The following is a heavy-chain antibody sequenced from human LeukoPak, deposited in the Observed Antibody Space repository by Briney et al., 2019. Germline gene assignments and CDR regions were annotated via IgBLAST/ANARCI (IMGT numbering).Heavy chain of an antibody. J-gene: IGHJ4*02. CDR3: AKDLEPYTAVAGR. CDR2: IWYDGSNK. CDR1: GFTFNNYG. D-gene: IGHD6-19*01. Sequence: GGSLRLSCTASGFTFNNYGMHWVRQAPGKGLEWVAVIWYDGSNKYYADSVKGRFTISRDNSKNTLYLQMNSLRAEDTAVYYCAKDLEPYTAVAGRGGQGTLVTVSS. V-gene: IGHV3-33*06.